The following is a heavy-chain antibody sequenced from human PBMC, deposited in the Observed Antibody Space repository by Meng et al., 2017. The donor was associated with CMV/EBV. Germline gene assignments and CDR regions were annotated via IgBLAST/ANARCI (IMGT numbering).Heavy chain of an antibody. V-gene: IGHV4-34*01. CDR2: INHSGST. Sequence: QGQLQQWGAGLLKPSETLSPTCADYGGSFSGYYWSWIRQPPGKGLEWIGEINHSGSTNYNPSLKSRVTISVDTSKSQFSLKLSSVTAADTAVHYCARRDYSNHYYLDYWGQGTLVTVSS. D-gene: IGHD4-11*01. CDR3: ARRDYSNHYYLDY. J-gene: IGHJ4*02. CDR1: GGSFSGYY.